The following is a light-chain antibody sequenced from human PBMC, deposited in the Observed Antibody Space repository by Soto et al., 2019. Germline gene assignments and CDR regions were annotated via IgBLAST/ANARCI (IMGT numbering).Light chain of an antibody. CDR2: DAS. Sequence: EIVLTQSPATLSLSPGERAALSCRASQSVNSYLAGYQQKPGQAPRLLIYDASTRATRIPARFSGSRSGTDFTLTISSLEPEDFTLYYCQQRSNWPLTFGGGTKVDIK. J-gene: IGKJ4*01. CDR1: QSVNSY. V-gene: IGKV3-11*01. CDR3: QQRSNWPLT.